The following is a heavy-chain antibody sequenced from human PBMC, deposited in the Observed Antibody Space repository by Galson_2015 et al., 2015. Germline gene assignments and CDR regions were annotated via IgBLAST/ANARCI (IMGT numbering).Heavy chain of an antibody. CDR3: ARGSGDSGGYYRGLFDY. CDR1: GGSISSYY. J-gene: IGHJ4*02. CDR2: FYYSEST. Sequence: TLSLTCTVSGGSISSYYWSWIRQSPGKELEWIGCFYYSESTNYNPSLRSRVTISLDTSKNQFSLKVRSVTAADTAVYYCARGSGDSGGYYRGLFDYWGQGNLVTVSS. V-gene: IGHV4-59*01. D-gene: IGHD3-22*01.